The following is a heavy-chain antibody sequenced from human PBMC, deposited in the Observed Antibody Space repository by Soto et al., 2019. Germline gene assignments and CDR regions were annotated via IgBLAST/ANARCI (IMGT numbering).Heavy chain of an antibody. J-gene: IGHJ4*02. D-gene: IGHD4-17*01. CDR3: EAYGPNSGDGY. CDR2: IHFDGSA. V-gene: IGHV3-66*01. CDR1: GFTIYKND. Sequence: EVRLVQSGRGLVQPGGSLRLSCVASGFTIYKNDMIWVRQDPGKGLEWVAHIHFDGSAYYADSVKGRFTISKDNSKNTLYLQMNSLRSEDTAVYYCEAYGPNSGDGYWGQRTLVNVSS.